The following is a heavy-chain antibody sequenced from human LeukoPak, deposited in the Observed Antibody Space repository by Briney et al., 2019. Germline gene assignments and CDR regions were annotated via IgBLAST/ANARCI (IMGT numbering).Heavy chain of an antibody. V-gene: IGHV4-59*08. CDR3: ARQGASYPFDY. J-gene: IGHJ4*02. Sequence: SETLSLTCTVSGGSIINNYWSWIRQPPGKGLEWIGFIYYSGNTNYNPSLKSRVTISVDTSKNQFSLKLNSVTAADTAFYYCARQGASYPFDYWDQGTLVTVSS. CDR2: IYYSGNT. CDR1: GGSIINNY. D-gene: IGHD1-26*01.